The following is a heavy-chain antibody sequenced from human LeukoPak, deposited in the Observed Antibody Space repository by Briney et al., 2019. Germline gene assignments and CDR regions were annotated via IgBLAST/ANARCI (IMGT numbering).Heavy chain of an antibody. Sequence: SETLSLTCTVSGGSISSYYWSWIRQPPGKGLEWIGYIYYSGSTNYNPSLKSRVTISVDTSKNQFSLKLSSVTAADTAVYYCARGGTYYYDSSGYRMLAAIAYWGQGTLVTVSS. CDR1: GGSISSYY. V-gene: IGHV4-59*12. CDR3: ARGGTYYYDSSGYRMLAAIAY. D-gene: IGHD3-22*01. CDR2: IYYSGST. J-gene: IGHJ4*02.